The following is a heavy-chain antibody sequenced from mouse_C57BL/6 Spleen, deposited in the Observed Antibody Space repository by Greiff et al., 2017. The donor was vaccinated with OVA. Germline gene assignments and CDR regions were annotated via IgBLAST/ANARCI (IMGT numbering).Heavy chain of an antibody. CDR2: IYPRDGST. D-gene: IGHD2-3*01. Sequence: VKLVESDAELVKPGASVKISCKVSGYTFTDHTIHWMKQRPEQGREWIGYIYPRDGSTKYNEKFKGKATLTADKSSSTAYMQLNSLTSEDSAVYFCARIYDGYYGWFAYWGQGTLVTVSA. J-gene: IGHJ3*01. V-gene: IGHV1-78*01. CDR1: GYTFTDHT. CDR3: ARIYDGYYGWFAY.